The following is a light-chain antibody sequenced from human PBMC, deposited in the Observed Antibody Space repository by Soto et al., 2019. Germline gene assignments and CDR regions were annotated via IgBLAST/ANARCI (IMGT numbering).Light chain of an antibody. Sequence: VLTQSPFPLSLSPVEGSTLSFSASHSVSNNYLAWYQQKPGQSPRLLIYGASNRATGIPDRVSGSGSGTDFTLTISRLEPEDFAVYCCQQYGSSGPFGQRTKVDI. V-gene: IGKV3-20*01. CDR2: GAS. CDR3: QQYGSSGP. CDR1: HSVSNNY. J-gene: IGKJ1*01.